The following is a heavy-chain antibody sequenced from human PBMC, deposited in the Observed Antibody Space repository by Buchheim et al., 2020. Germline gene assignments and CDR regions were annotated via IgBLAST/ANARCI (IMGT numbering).Heavy chain of an antibody. CDR3: AKVVDYSNYGYYGLDV. J-gene: IGHJ6*02. CDR2: ISYDGINK. Sequence: QVQLVGSGGGAVQPGRSLRLSCAASGFTFSSYGIHWVRQAPGKGLEWVAVISYDGINKYYADSVKGRFTISRENSKNTLYLQMNSQRPEDTAVYYCAKVVDYSNYGYYGLDVWGQGAT. V-gene: IGHV3-30*18. D-gene: IGHD4-11*01. CDR1: GFTFSSYG.